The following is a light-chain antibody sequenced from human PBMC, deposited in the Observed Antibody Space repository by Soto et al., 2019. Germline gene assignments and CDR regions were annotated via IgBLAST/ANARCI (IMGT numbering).Light chain of an antibody. CDR1: SSDVGGYNY. CDR3: SSYTRSSTRV. V-gene: IGLV2-14*01. CDR2: DVS. Sequence: QSALTQPASVSGSPGQSITISCTGTSSDVGGYNYVSWYQQHPGKAPKLMIYDVSNRPSGVSNRFSGSKSGNTASLTISVLKAEAEADYYCSSYTRSSTRVFGTGTRSPS. J-gene: IGLJ1*01.